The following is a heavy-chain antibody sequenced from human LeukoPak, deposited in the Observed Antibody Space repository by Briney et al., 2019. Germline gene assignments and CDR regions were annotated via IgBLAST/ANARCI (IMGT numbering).Heavy chain of an antibody. CDR2: IIPILGIA. CDR1: GYTFTSYA. J-gene: IGHJ4*02. V-gene: IGHV1-69*04. CDR3: FVVVAATPEL. Sequence: GASVKVSCKASGYTFTSYAISWVRQAPGQGLEWMGRIIPILGIANYAQKFQGRVTITADKSTSTAYMELSSLRSEDTAVYYCFVVVAATPELWGQGTLVTVSS. D-gene: IGHD2-15*01.